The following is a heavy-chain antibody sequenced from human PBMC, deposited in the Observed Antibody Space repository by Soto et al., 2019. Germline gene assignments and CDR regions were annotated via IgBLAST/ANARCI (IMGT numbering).Heavy chain of an antibody. CDR3: ARGDGSSTSCQAYYYDGMDV. D-gene: IGHD2-2*01. CDR1: GGTSSSYA. V-gene: IGHV1-69*01. J-gene: IGHJ6*02. Sequence: QVQLVQSGAEVKKPGSSVKVSCKASGGTSSSYAISWVRQAPGQGLEWMGGIIPIVGTANYAQKFQGRVTITADESTSTAYMELSSLISEDTAVDYCARGDGSSTSCQAYYYDGMDVWGQGTTVTVSS. CDR2: IIPIVGTA.